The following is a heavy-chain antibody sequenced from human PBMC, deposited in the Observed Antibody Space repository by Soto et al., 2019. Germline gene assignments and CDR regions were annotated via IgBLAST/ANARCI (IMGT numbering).Heavy chain of an antibody. CDR1: GFTFDDYA. Sequence: SLRHSCAASGFTFDDYAMHWVRQAPGKGLEWVSGISWNSGSIGYADSVKGRFTISRDNAKNSLYLQMNSLRAEDTALYYCAKANYDYVWGSYRPALFDYWGQGTLVTVSS. J-gene: IGHJ4*02. CDR2: ISWNSGSI. V-gene: IGHV3-9*01. D-gene: IGHD3-16*02. CDR3: AKANYDYVWGSYRPALFDY.